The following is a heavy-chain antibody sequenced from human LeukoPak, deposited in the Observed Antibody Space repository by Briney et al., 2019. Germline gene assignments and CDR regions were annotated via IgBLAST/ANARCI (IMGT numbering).Heavy chain of an antibody. CDR3: ATNAGRVAAGAFDI. Sequence: SETLSLTCTVSGASISSSYWSWIRQPAGKGLEWIGRIYTSGSTNYSPSLKSRVSMSVDRSKNQFSLRLTSVTAADTAIYYCATNAGRVAAGAFDIWGQGTTVTVST. CDR1: GASISSSY. CDR2: IYTSGST. J-gene: IGHJ3*02. D-gene: IGHD6-19*01. V-gene: IGHV4-4*07.